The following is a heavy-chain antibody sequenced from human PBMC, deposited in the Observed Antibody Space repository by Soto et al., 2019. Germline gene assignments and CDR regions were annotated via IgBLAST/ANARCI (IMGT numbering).Heavy chain of an antibody. Sequence: GSLRLSCAASGFTFSSYTMIWVRQAPGKGLEWVSSISGDSNYIYYADSVKGRFTISRDNAKNSLYLQMNSLRAEDTAVYYCARQELRGATTEYFQHWGQGTLVTVSS. V-gene: IGHV3-21*01. CDR2: ISGDSNYI. J-gene: IGHJ1*01. CDR1: GFTFSSYT. D-gene: IGHD1-26*01. CDR3: ARQELRGATTEYFQH.